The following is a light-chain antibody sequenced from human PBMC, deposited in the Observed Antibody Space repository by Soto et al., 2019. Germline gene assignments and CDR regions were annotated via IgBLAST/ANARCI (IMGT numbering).Light chain of an antibody. V-gene: IGLV1-51*01. CDR3: GSWDSSLSAYV. J-gene: IGLJ1*01. Sequence: QSALTQPASVSASPGQSITISCTGTSSDVGGYEYVSWYQQNPGKAPKLMIYDDNKRPSGIPDRFSGSKSGTSATLGITGFQTGDEADYYCGSWDSSLSAYVFGTGTKHRP. CDR2: DDN. CDR1: SSDVGGYEY.